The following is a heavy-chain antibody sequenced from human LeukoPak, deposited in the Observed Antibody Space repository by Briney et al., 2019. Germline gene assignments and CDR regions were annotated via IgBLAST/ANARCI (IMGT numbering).Heavy chain of an antibody. CDR2: ISGDGVSP. CDR1: GFTFNNYA. J-gene: IGHJ4*02. D-gene: IGHD4/OR15-4a*01. CDR3: ARDPGAFPYSFDC. V-gene: IGHV3-23*01. Sequence: GSLRLSCAASGFTFNNYALTWVRQTPGKGLECVSAISGDGVSPYCADSVRGRFTISRDNSKNTLYLQMNSLRVEDTAVYFCARDPGAFPYSFDCWGQGTLVTVSS.